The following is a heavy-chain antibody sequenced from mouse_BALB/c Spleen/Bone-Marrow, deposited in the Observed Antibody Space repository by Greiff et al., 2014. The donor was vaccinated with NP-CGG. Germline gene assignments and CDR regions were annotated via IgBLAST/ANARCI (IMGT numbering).Heavy chain of an antibody. D-gene: IGHD1-2*01. J-gene: IGHJ3*01. CDR3: ARRGHGFAWFAY. V-gene: IGHV1-9*01. Sequence: QVQLKQSGTELMKPGASVKISCKATGYTFSSYWIEWVNQRPGHGLEWIGEILPGSGSTNYNEKLKGKATFTADTSSNTAYMQLSSLTSEDSAVYYCARRGHGFAWFAYWGQGTLVTVSA. CDR2: ILPGSGST. CDR1: GYTFSSYW.